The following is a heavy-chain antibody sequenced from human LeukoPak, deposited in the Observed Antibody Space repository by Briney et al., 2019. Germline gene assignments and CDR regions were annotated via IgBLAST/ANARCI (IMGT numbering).Heavy chain of an antibody. CDR1: GFTVSSNY. CDR3: ARDGHYTIYELRFDY. V-gene: IGHV3-53*01. Sequence: GGSLRLSCAASGFTVSSNYMSWVRQAPGKGLEWVSVIYSGGSTYYADSVKGRFTISRDNAENSLYLQMNSLRAEDTAVYYCARDGHYTIYELRFDYWGQGALVTVSS. J-gene: IGHJ4*02. D-gene: IGHD5/OR15-5a*01. CDR2: IYSGGST.